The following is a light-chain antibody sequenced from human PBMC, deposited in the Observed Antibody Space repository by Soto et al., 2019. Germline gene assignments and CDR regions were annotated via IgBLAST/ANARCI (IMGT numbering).Light chain of an antibody. V-gene: IGKV3-15*01. CDR2: GAS. J-gene: IGKJ3*01. CDR3: QQYNTCPLT. CDR1: QSVRDS. Sequence: EIVMTQSPATLSVSPGERATLSCRASQSVRDSLAWYQQKPGQAPRLLIYGASTRATTIPARVSGSSFGTEFAVTISSLHSGNFAIYYCQQYNTCPLTFGPGTKVDIK.